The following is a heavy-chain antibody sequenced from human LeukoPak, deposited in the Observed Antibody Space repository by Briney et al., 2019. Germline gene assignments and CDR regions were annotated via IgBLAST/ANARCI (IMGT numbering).Heavy chain of an antibody. D-gene: IGHD6-6*01. J-gene: IGHJ4*02. CDR1: GGSISSSSYY. Sequence: PSETLSLTCTVSGGSISSSSYYWGWIRQPPGKGLEWIGSIYYSGSTYYNPSLKSRVTISVDTSKNQFSLKLSSVTAADTAVYYCARHVGLGSSGESGFDYWGQGTLVTVSS. CDR2: IYYSGST. CDR3: ARHVGLGSSGESGFDY. V-gene: IGHV4-39*01.